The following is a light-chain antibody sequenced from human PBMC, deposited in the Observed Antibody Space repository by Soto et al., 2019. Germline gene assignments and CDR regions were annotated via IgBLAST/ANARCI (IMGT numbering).Light chain of an antibody. J-gene: IGKJ1*01. Sequence: AIRMTQSPSSLSASTGDRVTITCRASQGISSYLAWYQQKPGKAPKLLIYDASSLESGVPQRFSGSGSGTDFTLTISSLQPEDFATYYCQQSYGIPRTFGQGTKVAI. CDR3: QQSYGIPRT. CDR1: QGISSY. V-gene: IGKV1-8*01. CDR2: DAS.